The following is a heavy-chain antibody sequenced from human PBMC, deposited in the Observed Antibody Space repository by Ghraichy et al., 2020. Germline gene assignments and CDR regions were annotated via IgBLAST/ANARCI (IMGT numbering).Heavy chain of an antibody. CDR2: FSGSGGST. Sequence: GGSLRLSCAASGFTFSSYSMSWVRQAPGKGMEWVSSFSGSGGSTYYADSLKGRFTISRDNSKSTVLLQMNSLRAEDTAVYYCAKYYGSATYYKPFDYWGHGTQVTVSS. CDR3: AKYYGSATYYKPFDY. CDR1: GFTFSSYS. D-gene: IGHD3-10*01. J-gene: IGHJ4*01. V-gene: IGHV3-23*01.